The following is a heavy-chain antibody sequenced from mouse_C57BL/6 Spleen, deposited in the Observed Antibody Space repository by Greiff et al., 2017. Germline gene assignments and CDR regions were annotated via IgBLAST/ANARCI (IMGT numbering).Heavy chain of an antibody. Sequence: EVQLQQSGPGLVKPSQSLSLTCSVTGYSITSGYYWNWIRQFPGNKLEWMGYISYDGSNNYNPSLKNRISITRDTSKNQFFLKLNSVTTEDTATYYCARGEFIATPMDYWGQGTSVTVSS. D-gene: IGHD1-1*01. CDR1: GYSITSGYY. J-gene: IGHJ4*01. CDR2: ISYDGSN. V-gene: IGHV3-6*01. CDR3: ARGEFIATPMDY.